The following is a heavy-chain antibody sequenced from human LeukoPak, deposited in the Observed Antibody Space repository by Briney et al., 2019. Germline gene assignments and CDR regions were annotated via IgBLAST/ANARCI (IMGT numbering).Heavy chain of an antibody. CDR3: VRDKGDGTRPSSERFDY. CDR1: GYSISSSNW. D-gene: IGHD5-24*01. V-gene: IGHV4-28*03. CDR2: IYYSGSP. Sequence: SDTLSLTCAVSGYSISSSNWWGWIRQPPGKGLEWIGYIYYSGSPYYNPSLKSRVTMSVDTSKNQFSLKLSSVTAVDTAVYYCVRDKGDGTRPSSERFDYWGQGTLVTVSS. J-gene: IGHJ4*02.